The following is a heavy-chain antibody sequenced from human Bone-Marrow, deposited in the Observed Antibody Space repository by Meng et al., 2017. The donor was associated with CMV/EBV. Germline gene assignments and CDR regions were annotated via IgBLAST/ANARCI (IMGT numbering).Heavy chain of an antibody. CDR3: ARAAAYQVPPYYYGMDV. J-gene: IGHJ6*01. CDR1: GGSFSGYY. D-gene: IGHD2-2*01. Sequence: SETLSLTCAVYGGSFSGYYWSWIRQPPGKGLEWIGEINHSGSTNYNPSLKSRVTISVDTSKNQFSLKLSSVTAADTAVYYCARAAAYQVPPYYYGMDVWGQGTTVTGSS. V-gene: IGHV4-34*01. CDR2: INHSGST.